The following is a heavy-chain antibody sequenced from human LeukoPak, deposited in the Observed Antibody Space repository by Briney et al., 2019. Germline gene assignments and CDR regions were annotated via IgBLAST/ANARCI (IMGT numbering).Heavy chain of an antibody. V-gene: IGHV3-30*03. D-gene: IGHD1-14*01. Sequence: PGGSLRLTCAASGFTFSSYAMSWVRQAPGKGLEWVAVVSYDGSNKYYANSVKGRFTISRDNSKNTLYLQMNSLRVEDTAVYYCARDVLAAGATGTFDIWGQGTMVTVSS. J-gene: IGHJ3*02. CDR2: VSYDGSNK. CDR1: GFTFSSYA. CDR3: ARDVLAAGATGTFDI.